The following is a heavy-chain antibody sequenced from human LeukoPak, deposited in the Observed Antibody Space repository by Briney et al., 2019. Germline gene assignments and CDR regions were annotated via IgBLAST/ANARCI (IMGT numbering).Heavy chain of an antibody. CDR3: ARRRYSSSWYALDY. D-gene: IGHD6-13*01. Sequence: SETLSLTCTVSGGSISSGGYYWSWIRQHPGKGLEWIGYIYYSGSTNYNPSLKSRVTISVDTSKNQFSLKLSSVTAADTAVYYCARRRYSSSWYALDYWGQGTLVTVSS. CDR1: GGSISSGGYY. V-gene: IGHV4-31*03. J-gene: IGHJ4*02. CDR2: IYYSGST.